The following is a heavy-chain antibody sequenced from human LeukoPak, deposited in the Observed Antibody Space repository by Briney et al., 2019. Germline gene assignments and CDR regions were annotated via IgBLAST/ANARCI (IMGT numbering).Heavy chain of an antibody. D-gene: IGHD6-19*01. CDR3: ARGETAVAGTGSFGY. V-gene: IGHV1-18*04. Sequence: ASVKVSCKASGYTFTSYGISWVRQAPGQGLEWMGWIIAYNGNTNYAQKLQGRVTMTTDTSTSTAYMELRSLRSDDTAVYYCARGETAVAGTGSFGYWGQGTLVTVSS. CDR2: IIAYNGNT. CDR1: GYTFTSYG. J-gene: IGHJ4*02.